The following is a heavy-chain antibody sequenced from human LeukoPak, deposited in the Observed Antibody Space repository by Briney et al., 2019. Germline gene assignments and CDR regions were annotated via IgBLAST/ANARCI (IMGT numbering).Heavy chain of an antibody. D-gene: IGHD2-15*01. Sequence: ASVKVSCTAPGYTFTSYAMHWVRQAPGQRLEWMGWINAGNGNTKYSQKFQGRVTITRDTSASTAYMELSSLRSEDTAVYYCARDIGDCSSGSCYSDYFDYWGQGTLVTVSS. CDR2: INAGNGNT. CDR1: GYTFTSYA. J-gene: IGHJ4*02. V-gene: IGHV1-3*01. CDR3: ARDIGDCSSGSCYSDYFDY.